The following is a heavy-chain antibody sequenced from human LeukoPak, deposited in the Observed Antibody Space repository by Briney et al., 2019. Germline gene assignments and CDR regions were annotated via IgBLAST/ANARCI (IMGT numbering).Heavy chain of an antibody. V-gene: IGHV3-48*03. CDR2: SSSSGSTI. CDR3: AREDESSGYFDY. J-gene: IGHJ4*02. Sequence: PGRSLRLSCAASGFTLSSYEMNWVRQAPGKGLEWVSYSSSSGSTIYYADSVKGRFTISRENAKNSLSLQMNSLRAEDTAVYYCAREDESSGYFDYWGQGTLVTVSS. CDR1: GFTLSSYE. D-gene: IGHD3-22*01.